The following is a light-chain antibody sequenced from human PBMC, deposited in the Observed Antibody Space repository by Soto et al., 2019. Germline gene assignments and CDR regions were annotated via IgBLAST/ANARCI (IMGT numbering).Light chain of an antibody. Sequence: DIVMTQSPDSLAVSLGERATINCKSSQSILYSGNNKYYLAWFQQKPGQPPKLLIYWASTRESGVPDRFSGSGSETDFTLTISSLQAEDVAVYYCQQYYSSPTWTFGQGTKVEVK. V-gene: IGKV4-1*01. CDR3: QQYYSSPTWT. J-gene: IGKJ1*01. CDR2: WAS. CDR1: QSILYSGNNKYY.